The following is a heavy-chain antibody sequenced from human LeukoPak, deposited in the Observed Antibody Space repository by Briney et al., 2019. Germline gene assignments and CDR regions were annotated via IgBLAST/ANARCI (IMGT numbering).Heavy chain of an antibody. V-gene: IGHV3-66*01. CDR3: AREGITMVRGSGMDV. D-gene: IGHD3-10*01. CDR1: GFTVSSNY. CDR2: IYSGGST. J-gene: IGHJ6*02. Sequence: QPGGSLRLSCAASGFTVSSNYMNWVRQAPGKGLEWVSVIYSGGSTYYADSVKGRFTISRGNSKNTLYLQMNSLRAEDTAVYYCAREGITMVRGSGMDVWGQGTTVTVS.